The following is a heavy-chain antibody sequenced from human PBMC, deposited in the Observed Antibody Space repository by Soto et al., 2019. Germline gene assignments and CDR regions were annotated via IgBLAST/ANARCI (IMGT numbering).Heavy chain of an antibody. CDR1: GGSISSYY. CDR2: IYYSGST. V-gene: IGHV4-59*01. J-gene: IGHJ6*02. Sequence: PSETLSLTCTVSGGSISSYYWSWIRQPPGKGLEWIGYIYYSGSTNYNPSLKSRVTISVDTSKNQFSLKLSSVTAADTAVYYCARVQGGSSSWYTPYYYYGMDVWGQGTTVTVSS. CDR3: ARVQGGSSSWYTPYYYYGMDV. D-gene: IGHD6-13*01.